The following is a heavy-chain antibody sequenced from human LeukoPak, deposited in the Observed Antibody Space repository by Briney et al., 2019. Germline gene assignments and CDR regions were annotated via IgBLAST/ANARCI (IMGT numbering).Heavy chain of an antibody. J-gene: IGHJ5*02. D-gene: IGHD3-3*01. Sequence: SETLSLTCAVYGGSFSGYYWSWIRQPPGKGLEWIGEINHSGSTNYNPSLKSRVTISVDTSKNQFSLKLSSVTAADTAVYYCVRSMSGRNDLWGQGTLVTVSS. CDR3: VRSMSGRNDL. CDR2: INHSGST. V-gene: IGHV4-34*01. CDR1: GGSFSGYY.